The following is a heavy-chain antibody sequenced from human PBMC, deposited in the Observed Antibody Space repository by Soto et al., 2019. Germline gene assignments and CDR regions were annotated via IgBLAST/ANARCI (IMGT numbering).Heavy chain of an antibody. V-gene: IGHV3-30*18. D-gene: IGHD6-6*01. J-gene: IGHJ4*02. CDR1: GFTFSSYG. CDR3: AKDRPIAALDY. CDR2: ISYDGSNK. Sequence: GGSLRLSCAASGFTFSSYGMHWVRQAPGKGLEWVAVISYDGSNKYYADSVKGRFTISRDNSKNTLYLQMNSLRAEDTAVYYCAKDRPIAALDYWGQGTLVTAPQ.